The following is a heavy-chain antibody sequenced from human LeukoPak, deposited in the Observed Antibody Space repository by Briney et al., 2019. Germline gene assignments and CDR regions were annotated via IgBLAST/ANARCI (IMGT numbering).Heavy chain of an antibody. D-gene: IGHD6-13*01. CDR3: ARDQIGSW. CDR2: ISSSNSHI. Sequence: GGSLRLSCATSGFPFSPYTVNWVRQAPGKGLEWVSFISSSNSHIHYADSVKGRFSISRDNAKNSLYVQMNSLRAEDTAVYYCARDQIGSWWGQGTLVIVSS. J-gene: IGHJ4*02. CDR1: GFPFSPYT. V-gene: IGHV3-21*01.